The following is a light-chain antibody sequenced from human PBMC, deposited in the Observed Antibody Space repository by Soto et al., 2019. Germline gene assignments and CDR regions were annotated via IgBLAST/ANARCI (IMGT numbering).Light chain of an antibody. CDR3: QQRSKCPGT. Sequence: ETLWRQKPPNRVVSGGKVATPPRRARQSVSNYLAWYQQKPGQAPRLLMYDASNRATGIPARFSGSGSGTEFTLSMRCRQPEDFALYYCQQRSKCPGTCGQGTKVDIK. J-gene: IGKJ1*01. CDR2: DAS. V-gene: IGKV3-11*01. CDR1: QSVSNY.